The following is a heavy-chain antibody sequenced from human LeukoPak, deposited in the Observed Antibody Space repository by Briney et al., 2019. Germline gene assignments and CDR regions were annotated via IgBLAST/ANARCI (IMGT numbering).Heavy chain of an antibody. Sequence: NTSETLSLTCTVSGGSISSYYWSWIRQPPGKGLEWIGRIYTSGSTNYNPSLKSRVTMSVDTSKNQFSLKLSSVTAADTAVYYGARTAIVRGVYDAFDIWGRGTVVTVSS. V-gene: IGHV4-4*07. CDR3: ARTAIVRGVYDAFDI. D-gene: IGHD3-10*01. J-gene: IGHJ3*02. CDR1: GGSISSYY. CDR2: IYTSGST.